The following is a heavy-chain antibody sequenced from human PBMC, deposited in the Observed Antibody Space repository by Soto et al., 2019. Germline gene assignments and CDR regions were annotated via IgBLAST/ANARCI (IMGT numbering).Heavy chain of an antibody. D-gene: IGHD6-6*01. CDR2: IYSGGST. J-gene: IGHJ4*02. CDR1: GFTVSSKY. CDR3: ATIAARPD. V-gene: IGHV3-53*01. Sequence: EVQLVESGGGLIHPGGSLRLSCAASGFTVSSKYMSWVRQAPGKGLEWVSVIYSGGSTYYPDSVKGRFPISRDNSKNTLDLQMNSLRAEDTAVYYCATIAARPDWGQGTLVTVSS.